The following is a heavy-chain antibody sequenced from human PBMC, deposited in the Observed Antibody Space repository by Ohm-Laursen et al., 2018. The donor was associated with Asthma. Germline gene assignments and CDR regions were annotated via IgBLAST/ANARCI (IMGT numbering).Heavy chain of an antibody. D-gene: IGHD3-22*01. CDR1: GFTFSTYW. CDR3: ARDDYYYDSSGYYSNAFDI. Sequence: SLRLSCTASGFTFSTYWMHWVRQAPGKGLVWVSRVYGDGSNTIYADSVKGRFTISRDNAKNTLYLQMNSLRAEDTAVYYCARDDYYYDSSGYYSNAFDIWGQGTMVTVSS. J-gene: IGHJ3*02. V-gene: IGHV3-74*01. CDR2: VYGDGSNT.